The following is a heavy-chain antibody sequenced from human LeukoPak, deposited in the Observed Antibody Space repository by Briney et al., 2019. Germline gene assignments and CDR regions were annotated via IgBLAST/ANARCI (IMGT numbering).Heavy chain of an antibody. D-gene: IGHD3-10*01. J-gene: IGHJ3*02. Sequence: GGSLRLSCAAPGFTFSSYWMSWVRQAPGKGLECVANIKQDGSAKYYVDSVKGRFTISRDNAKNSLYLQMNSLRAEDTAVYYCANYASGSGTFDIWGQGTMVTVSS. CDR3: ANYASGSGTFDI. CDR2: IKQDGSAK. CDR1: GFTFSSYW. V-gene: IGHV3-7*01.